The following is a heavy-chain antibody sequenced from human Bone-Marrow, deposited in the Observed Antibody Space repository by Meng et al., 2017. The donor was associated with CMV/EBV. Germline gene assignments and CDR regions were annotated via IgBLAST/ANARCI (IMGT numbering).Heavy chain of an antibody. CDR3: AGETAGIAAFDY. J-gene: IGHJ4*02. V-gene: IGHV4-61*01. CDR1: GGSVSSGSYY. D-gene: IGHD6-13*01. CDR2: IYYSGST. Sequence: GSLRLSCTVSGGSVSSGSYYWSWIRQPPGKGLEWIGYIYYSGSTNYNPSLKSRATISVDSSKNQFSPTLSSVIAADTAVYYCAGETAGIAAFDYWGQGTLVTVSS.